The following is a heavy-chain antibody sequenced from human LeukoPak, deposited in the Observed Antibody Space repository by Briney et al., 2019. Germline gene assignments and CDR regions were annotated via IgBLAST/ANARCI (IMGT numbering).Heavy chain of an antibody. V-gene: IGHV4-59*01. CDR3: AREGISDYFDY. CDR2: IYYSGST. Sequence: SETLSLTCTVSGGSISSYYWSWIRQPPGKGLEWIGYIYYSGSTNYNPSLKSRVTISVGTSKNQFSLKLSSVTAADTAVYYCAREGISDYFDYWGQGTLVTVSS. J-gene: IGHJ4*02. CDR1: GGSISSYY. D-gene: IGHD1-14*01.